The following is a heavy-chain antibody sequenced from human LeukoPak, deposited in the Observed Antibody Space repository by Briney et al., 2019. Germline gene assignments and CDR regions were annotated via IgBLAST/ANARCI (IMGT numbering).Heavy chain of an antibody. V-gene: IGHV3-66*02. CDR3: ASGGANWNYNDY. CDR2: IYSGGST. Sequence: GGSLRLSCAASGFTVSSNYMSWVRQAPGKGLEWVSGIYSGGSTYYADSVKGRFTISRDNSKNTLYLQMNSLRAEDTAVYCCASGGANWNYNDYWGQGTLVTVSS. J-gene: IGHJ4*02. CDR1: GFTVSSNY. D-gene: IGHD1-20*01.